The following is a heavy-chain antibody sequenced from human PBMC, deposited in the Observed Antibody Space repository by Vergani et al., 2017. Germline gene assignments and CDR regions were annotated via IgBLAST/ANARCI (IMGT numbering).Heavy chain of an antibody. D-gene: IGHD2-2*01. CDR2: INAGNGNT. J-gene: IGHJ4*02. CDR1: GYTFTSYA. CDR3: ASSRYCSSTSCPLDY. Sequence: QVQLVQSGAEVKTPGASVKVSCKASGYTFTSYAMHWVRQAPGQRLEWMGWINAGNGNTKYSQKFQGRVTITRDTSASTAYMELSSLRSEDTAVYYCASSRYCSSTSCPLDYWGQGTLVTVSS. V-gene: IGHV1-3*01.